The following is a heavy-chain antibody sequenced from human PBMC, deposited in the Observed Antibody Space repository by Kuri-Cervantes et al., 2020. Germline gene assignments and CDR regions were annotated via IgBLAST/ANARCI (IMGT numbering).Heavy chain of an antibody. CDR1: GFTFDDYA. D-gene: IGHD6-13*01. CDR2: ISWNSGSI. J-gene: IGHJ3*02. Sequence: SLKISCAASGFTFDDYAMHWVRQAPREGLEWVSGISWNSGSIGYADSVKGRFTISRDNAKNSLYLQMNSLRAEDTALYYCAKDIAAAGTDAFDIWGQGTMVTVSS. V-gene: IGHV3-9*01. CDR3: AKDIAAAGTDAFDI.